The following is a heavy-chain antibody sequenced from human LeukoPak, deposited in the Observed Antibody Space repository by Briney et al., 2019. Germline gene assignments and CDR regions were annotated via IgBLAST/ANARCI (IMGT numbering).Heavy chain of an antibody. CDR2: ISSSGSTV. CDR1: GFTFSSYE. Sequence: GGSLGLSCAASGFTFSSYEMNWVRQAPGKGLEWVSYISSSGSTVYYADSVKGRFTISRDNAKNSLYLQMNSLRAEDTAVYYCASLSSYYDFWSGYPDWGQGTLVTVSS. J-gene: IGHJ4*02. D-gene: IGHD3-3*01. CDR3: ASLSSYYDFWSGYPD. V-gene: IGHV3-48*03.